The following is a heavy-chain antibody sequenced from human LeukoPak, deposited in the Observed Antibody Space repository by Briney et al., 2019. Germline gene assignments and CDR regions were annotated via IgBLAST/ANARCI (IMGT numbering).Heavy chain of an antibody. Sequence: SETLSLTCTVPGGSISSSSYYWGWIRQPPGKGLEWIGSIYYSGSTYYNPSLKSRVTISVDTSKNQFSLKLSSVTAADTAVYYCARHESYYDSSGYFGYWGQGTLVTVSS. CDR3: ARHESYYDSSGYFGY. V-gene: IGHV4-39*01. CDR2: IYYSGST. J-gene: IGHJ4*02. D-gene: IGHD3-22*01. CDR1: GGSISSSSYY.